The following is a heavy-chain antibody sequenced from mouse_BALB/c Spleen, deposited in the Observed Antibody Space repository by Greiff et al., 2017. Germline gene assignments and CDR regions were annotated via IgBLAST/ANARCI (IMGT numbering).Heavy chain of an antibody. CDR3: AREATVADWYFDV. Sequence: QVQLQQSGAELARPGASVKLSCKASGYTFTSYWMQWVKQRPGQGLEWIGAIYPGDGDTRYTQKFKGKATLTADKSSSTAYMQLSSLASEDSAVYYCAREATVADWYFDVWGAGTTVTVSS. J-gene: IGHJ1*01. D-gene: IGHD1-1*01. CDR1: GYTFTSYW. CDR2: IYPGDGDT. V-gene: IGHV1-87*01.